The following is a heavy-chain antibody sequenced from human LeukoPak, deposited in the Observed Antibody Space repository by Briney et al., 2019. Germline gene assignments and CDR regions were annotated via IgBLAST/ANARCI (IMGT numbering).Heavy chain of an antibody. Sequence: GGSLRLSCAASGFTVSSNYMSWVRQVPGKGLEWVSVIYSGGSTYYADSVKGRFTISRDNSKNTLYLQMNSLRAEDTAVYYCATWGDNSPWYFDLWGRGTLVTVSS. J-gene: IGHJ2*01. CDR1: GFTVSSNY. V-gene: IGHV3-66*01. D-gene: IGHD1-20*01. CDR3: ATWGDNSPWYFDL. CDR2: IYSGGST.